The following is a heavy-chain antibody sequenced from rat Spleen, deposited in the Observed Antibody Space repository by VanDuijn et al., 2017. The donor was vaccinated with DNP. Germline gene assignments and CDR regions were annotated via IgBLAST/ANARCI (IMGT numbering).Heavy chain of an antibody. CDR2: ISYNGGTP. CDR1: GFTFNDYY. CDR3: AREGDYGGYSAKCDY. J-gene: IGHJ2*01. Sequence: EVQLVESGGGLVQPGRSLKLSCAASGFTFNDYYMAWVRQAPARGLEWVATISYNGGTPYYRDSVKGRFTNSRENAKSTLYLQMDSLRVEDTATYYCAREGDYGGYSAKCDYWGQGVMVTVSS. D-gene: IGHD1-11*01. V-gene: IGHV5-20*01.